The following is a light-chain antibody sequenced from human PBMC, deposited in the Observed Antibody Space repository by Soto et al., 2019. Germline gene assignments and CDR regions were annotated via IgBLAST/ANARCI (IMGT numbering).Light chain of an antibody. J-gene: IGLJ3*02. V-gene: IGLV1-40*01. CDR2: GNS. CDR3: QSYDTGLSGSV. CDR1: SCNIGAGYD. Sequence: QSVLTQPPSVSGAPGQRCTISCTGSSCNIGAGYDVDWYQQLPGTAPKLLISGNSNRPSGVPDRFSGSKSGTSASLAITWLQADDDADYYCQSYDTGLSGSVFGGGTKLTVL.